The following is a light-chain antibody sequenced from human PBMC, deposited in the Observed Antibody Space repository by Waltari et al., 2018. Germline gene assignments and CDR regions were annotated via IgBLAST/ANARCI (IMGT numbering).Light chain of an antibody. CDR3: MQGTHWPWT. CDR2: KVS. V-gene: IGKV2-30*02. J-gene: IGKJ1*01. CDR1: QSLVHSDGNTY. Sequence: EVVMTQSPLSLPVTLGQPASISCRSSQSLVHSDGNTYLNWFHQRPGQSPRRLIYKVSNRDSGVPDRFSGSGSGTDFTLKISRVEAEDVGLYYCMQGTHWPWTFGQGTKVEI.